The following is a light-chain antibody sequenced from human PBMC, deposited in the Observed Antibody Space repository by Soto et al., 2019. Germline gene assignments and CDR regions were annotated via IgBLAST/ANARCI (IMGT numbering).Light chain of an antibody. CDR2: DVS. Sequence: QSALTQPASVSGSHGQSITISCTGTSSDVGGYNYVSWYQQYPGKAPKLIIYDVSNRPSGVSDRFSASKSGNTASLTISGLQAEDEADYYCSSYTSSSTLGVFGTGTKVTVL. CDR1: SSDVGGYNY. V-gene: IGLV2-14*01. J-gene: IGLJ1*01. CDR3: SSYTSSSTLGV.